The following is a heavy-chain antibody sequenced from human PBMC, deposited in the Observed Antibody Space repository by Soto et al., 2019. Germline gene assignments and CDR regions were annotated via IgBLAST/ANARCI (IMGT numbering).Heavy chain of an antibody. V-gene: IGHV4-39*02. J-gene: IGHJ6*02. CDR3: AREGTERSYYYYGMDV. Sequence: SETLSLTCTVSGGSISSSSYYWGWIRQPPGKGLEWIGSIYYSGSTYYNPSLKSRVTISVDTSKNQFSLKLSSVTAADTAVYYCAREGTERSYYYYGMDVWGQGTTVTVSS. CDR2: IYYSGST. CDR1: GGSISSSSYY. D-gene: IGHD1-1*01.